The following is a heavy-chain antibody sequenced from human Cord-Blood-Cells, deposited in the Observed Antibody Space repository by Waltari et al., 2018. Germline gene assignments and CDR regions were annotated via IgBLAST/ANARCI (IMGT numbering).Heavy chain of an antibody. D-gene: IGHD2-2*01. V-gene: IGHV1-2*02. CDR1: GYTFTGYY. CDR3: ARVEWVPAAMRNWFDP. Sequence: QVQLVQSGAEVKKPGASVKVSCKASGYTFTGYYMHWVRQAPGQGLEWMGWSNPNSGGTNYAQKFQGRVTMTRDTSISTAYMELSRLRSDDTAVYYCARVEWVPAAMRNWFDPWGQGTLVTVSS. J-gene: IGHJ5*02. CDR2: SNPNSGGT.